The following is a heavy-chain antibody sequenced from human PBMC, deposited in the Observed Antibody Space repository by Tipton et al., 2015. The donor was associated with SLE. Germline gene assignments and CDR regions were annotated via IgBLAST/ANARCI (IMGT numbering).Heavy chain of an antibody. Sequence: TLSLTCTVSGGSISSYYWSWIRQPPGKGLEWIGYIYYSGSTNYNPSLKSRVIISVDTSKNQFSLKLSSVTAADTAVYYCAREFQLGGFDYWGQGTLVTVSS. J-gene: IGHJ4*02. D-gene: IGHD7-27*01. CDR1: GGSISSYY. CDR3: AREFQLGGFDY. V-gene: IGHV4-59*01. CDR2: IYYSGST.